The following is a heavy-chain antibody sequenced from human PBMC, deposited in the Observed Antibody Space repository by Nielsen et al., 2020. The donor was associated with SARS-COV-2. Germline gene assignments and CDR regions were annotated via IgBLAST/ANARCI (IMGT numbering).Heavy chain of an antibody. Sequence: GGSLRLSCAASGFPFSSYEMNWVRQAPGKALEWLSYIDGNGRNIFYADSVKGRLTISRDNAKNSLYLQMNSLRAEDTAVYYCARDFRYCSSTSCYGGYYYYGMDVWGQGTTVTVSS. J-gene: IGHJ6*02. CDR1: GFPFSSYE. CDR3: ARDFRYCSSTSCYGGYYYYGMDV. CDR2: IDGNGRNI. V-gene: IGHV3-48*03. D-gene: IGHD2-2*01.